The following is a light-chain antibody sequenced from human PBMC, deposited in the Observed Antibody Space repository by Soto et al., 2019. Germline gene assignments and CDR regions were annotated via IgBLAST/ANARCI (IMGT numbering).Light chain of an antibody. CDR2: EVS. J-gene: IGLJ2*01. CDR3: SSYTNSRILV. V-gene: IGLV2-14*01. Sequence: QSVLTQPASVSGSPGQSITISCTGTNSDVGGYNYVSWYQQHPGKAPKLIIYEVSNRPSGGSNRFSGSKSGNTASLTISGLQAEDEADYYCSSYTNSRILVFGGGTKLTVL. CDR1: NSDVGGYNY.